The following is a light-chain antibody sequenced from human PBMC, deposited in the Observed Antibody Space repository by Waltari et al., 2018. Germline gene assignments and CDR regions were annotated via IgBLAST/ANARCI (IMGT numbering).Light chain of an antibody. CDR3: LQDDSYIQS. V-gene: IGKV1-6*01. CDR1: KNIRTD. CDR2: GAS. Sequence: AIQMTQSPSSLSASVGDRVTITCRASKNIRTDLAWYQQKPGRAPNLLIYGASILYGGVASRFSGSCSGTFFTLTISSLQPEDFATYYCLQDDSYIQSFGQGTKVEIK. J-gene: IGKJ1*01.